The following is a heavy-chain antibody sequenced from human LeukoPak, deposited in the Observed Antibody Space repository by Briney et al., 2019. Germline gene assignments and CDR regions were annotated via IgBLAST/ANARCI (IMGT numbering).Heavy chain of an antibody. CDR2: FYYSGST. CDR3: TRLLDNDSSGYPDTFDM. V-gene: IGHV4-59*11. D-gene: IGHD3-22*01. Sequence: SGTLSLTCTVSGGSISSHYWSWIRQPPGKGLEWIGYFYYSGSTNYNPSLQSRVTISVDTSKNHFSLKLTSVTAADTAVYYCTRLLDNDSSGYPDTFDMWGQGTMVTVSS. J-gene: IGHJ3*02. CDR1: GGSISSHY.